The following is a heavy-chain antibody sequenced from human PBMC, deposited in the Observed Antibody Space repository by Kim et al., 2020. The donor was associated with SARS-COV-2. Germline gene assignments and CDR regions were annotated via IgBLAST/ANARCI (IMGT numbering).Heavy chain of an antibody. D-gene: IGHD5-12*01. CDR1: GYTFTSYG. Sequence: ASVKVSCKASGYTFTSYGISWVRQAPGQGLEWMGWISAYNGNTNYAQKLQGRVTMTTDTSTSTAYMELRSLRSDDTAVYYCARVEYSGYDLSYYYYYGMDVWGQGTTVTVSS. V-gene: IGHV1-18*01. J-gene: IGHJ6*02. CDR3: ARVEYSGYDLSYYYYYGMDV. CDR2: ISAYNGNT.